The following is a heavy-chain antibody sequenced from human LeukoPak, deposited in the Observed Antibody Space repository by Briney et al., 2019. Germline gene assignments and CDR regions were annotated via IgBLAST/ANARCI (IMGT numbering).Heavy chain of an antibody. V-gene: IGHV3-74*01. CDR3: ARFHRDSSGSIHYYYYMDV. Sequence: GGSLRLSCAASGFTFNSYWMHWVRQAPGKGLVWVSRINCDGSSTSYADSVNGRFTISRDNARNTLYLQMNSLRAEDTAVYYCARFHRDSSGSIHYYYYMDVWGKGTTVTVSS. CDR2: INCDGSST. CDR1: GFTFNSYW. D-gene: IGHD6-19*01. J-gene: IGHJ6*03.